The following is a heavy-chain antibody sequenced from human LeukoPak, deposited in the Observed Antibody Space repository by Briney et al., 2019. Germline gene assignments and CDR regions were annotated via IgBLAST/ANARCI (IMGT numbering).Heavy chain of an antibody. CDR1: GGSISSSTYF. Sequence: SETLSLTCTVSGGSISSSTYFWGGIRQPPGEGLEWIGTIYYTGSSYYNPSLKSRVTISVDTSKNHFSLKVRSVTAADTAVYYCARGPQGVTRPEYWGQGTLVTVSS. J-gene: IGHJ4*02. D-gene: IGHD4-17*01. V-gene: IGHV4-39*02. CDR3: ARGPQGVTRPEY. CDR2: IYYTGSS.